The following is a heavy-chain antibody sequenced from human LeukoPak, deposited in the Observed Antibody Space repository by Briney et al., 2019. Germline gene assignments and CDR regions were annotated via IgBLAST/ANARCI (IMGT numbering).Heavy chain of an antibody. CDR2: INHSGST. V-gene: IGHV4-34*01. Sequence: SETLSLTCAVYGGSFSGYYWSWIRQPPGKGLEWIGEINHSGSTNYNPSLKSRVTISVDTSKNQFSLKLSSVTAADTAVYYCASLTTYYYGLGPFDYWGQGTLVTVSS. CDR3: ASLTTYYYGLGPFDY. D-gene: IGHD3-10*01. CDR1: GGSFSGYY. J-gene: IGHJ4*02.